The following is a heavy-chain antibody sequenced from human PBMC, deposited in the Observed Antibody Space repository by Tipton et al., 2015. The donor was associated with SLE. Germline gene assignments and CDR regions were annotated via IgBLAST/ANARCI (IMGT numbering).Heavy chain of an antibody. Sequence: TLSLTCIVSGDSINNYYWSWIRQPPGKGLEWIGYIYYTGNTNYNPSLKSRVTMSVDTSKSQFSLKLTFVSAADTAIYYCARMGLCTTTTCNEGAFDVWGQGSMVTVSS. J-gene: IGHJ3*01. D-gene: IGHD2-2*01. V-gene: IGHV4-59*07. CDR3: ARMGLCTTTTCNEGAFDV. CDR1: GDSINNYY. CDR2: IYYTGNT.